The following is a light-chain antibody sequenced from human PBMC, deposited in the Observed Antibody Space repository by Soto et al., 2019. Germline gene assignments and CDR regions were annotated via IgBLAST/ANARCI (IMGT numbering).Light chain of an antibody. CDR2: GAS. V-gene: IGKV3-11*01. CDR1: QSVSSY. Sequence: EIVLTQSPGTLSLSPAERATLSCRASQSVSSYLAWYQQKPGQAPRLLIYGASTRATGIPARFSGSGSGTEFTLTISSLQSEDFAVYYCQQRSNWPWTFGQGTKVDIK. J-gene: IGKJ1*01. CDR3: QQRSNWPWT.